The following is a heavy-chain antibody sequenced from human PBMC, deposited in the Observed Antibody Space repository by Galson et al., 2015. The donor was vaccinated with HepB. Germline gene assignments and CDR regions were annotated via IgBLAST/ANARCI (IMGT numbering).Heavy chain of an antibody. V-gene: IGHV3-23*01. CDR1: GFTFGSYA. CDR3: ANAVDTAMDPVAY. CDR2: ISGSGGST. J-gene: IGHJ4*02. Sequence: SLRLSCAASGFTFGSYAMSWVRQAPGKGLEWVSAISGSGGSTYYADSVKGRFTISRDNSKNTLYLQMNSLRAEDTAVYYVANAVDTAMDPVAYWGQATLVTVSS. D-gene: IGHD5-18*01.